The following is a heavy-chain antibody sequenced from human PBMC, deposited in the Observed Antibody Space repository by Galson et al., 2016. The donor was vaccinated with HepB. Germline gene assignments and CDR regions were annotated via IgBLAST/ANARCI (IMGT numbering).Heavy chain of an antibody. J-gene: IGHJ4*02. Sequence: SLRLSCAGSGVSVSTSYISWVRQAPGKGLEWVSVMYNSGGTTYAESVRGRFTVSRDNSKNTLYLQMNGLRAEDTAVYYCAREFGGHCKDASCRYFDTGGQGTLVTVSS. CDR1: GVSVSTSY. CDR3: AREFGGHCKDASCRYFDT. CDR2: MYNSGGT. V-gene: IGHV3-53*01. D-gene: IGHD3-16*01.